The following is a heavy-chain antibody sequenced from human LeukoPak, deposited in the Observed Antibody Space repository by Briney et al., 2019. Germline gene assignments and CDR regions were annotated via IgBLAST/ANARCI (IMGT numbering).Heavy chain of an antibody. CDR2: ISSSSSYT. Sequence: GGSLRLSCAASGFTVSDYYRSWIRQAPGKGLEWGSYISSSSSYTNYADSVKGRFTISRDNAKNSLYLQMNSLRAEDTAVYYCARDLGAAAGTTFDPWGQGTLVTVSS. D-gene: IGHD6-13*01. V-gene: IGHV3-11*05. CDR3: ARDLGAAAGTTFDP. J-gene: IGHJ5*02. CDR1: GFTVSDYY.